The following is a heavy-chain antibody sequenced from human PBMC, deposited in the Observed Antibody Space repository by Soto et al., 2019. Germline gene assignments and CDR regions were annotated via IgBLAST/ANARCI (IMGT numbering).Heavy chain of an antibody. V-gene: IGHV3-30*18. CDR2: ISYDGSNK. J-gene: IGHJ3*02. Sequence: VQLVESGGGVVQPGRSLRLSCAASGFTFSSYGMHWVRQAPGKGLEWVAVISYDGSNKYYADSVKGRFTISRDNSKNTLYLQMNSLRAEDTAVYYCAKLGYTDAFDIWGQGTMVTVSS. CDR3: AKLGYTDAFDI. CDR1: GFTFSSYG. D-gene: IGHD2-15*01.